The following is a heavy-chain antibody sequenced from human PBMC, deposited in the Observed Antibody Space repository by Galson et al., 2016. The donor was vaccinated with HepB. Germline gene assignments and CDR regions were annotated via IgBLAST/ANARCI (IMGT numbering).Heavy chain of an antibody. Sequence: SLRLSCAASGFTFSSYGMHWVRQAPGKGLEWVAVMWFDGSNKNYADSVKGRFTISRDNSKNTPYLQMNSLRAEDTAVYYWARGRDYVWGSLSYFDYWGQGTLVTVSS. V-gene: IGHV3-33*01. J-gene: IGHJ4*02. CDR2: MWFDGSNK. CDR1: GFTFSSYG. D-gene: IGHD3-16*01. CDR3: ARGRDYVWGSLSYFDY.